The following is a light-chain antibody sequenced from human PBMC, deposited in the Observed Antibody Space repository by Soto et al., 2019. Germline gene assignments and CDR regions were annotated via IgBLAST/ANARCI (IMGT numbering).Light chain of an antibody. CDR3: QQSYSTPWT. J-gene: IGKJ1*01. CDR1: QSIGRW. CDR2: DAS. Sequence: DIQITQSPSTLSAFVGDRVTITCRASQSIGRWLAWYQQKPGKAPKLLIYDASSLESGVPSRFSGSGSGTDFTLTISSLQPEDFATYYCQQSYSTPWTFGQGTKVDIK. V-gene: IGKV1-5*01.